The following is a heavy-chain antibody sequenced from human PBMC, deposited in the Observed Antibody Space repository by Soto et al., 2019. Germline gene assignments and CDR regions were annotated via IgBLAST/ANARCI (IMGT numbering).Heavy chain of an antibody. J-gene: IGHJ5*02. D-gene: IGHD2-2*02. CDR2: IIPIFGTA. CDR1: GGTFSSYA. V-gene: IGHV1-69*13. Sequence: SVKVSCKASGGTFSSYAISWVRQAPGQGLEWMGGIIPIFGTANYAQKFQGRVTITADESASTAYMELSSLRSEDTAVYYCAREASPAIHWFDPWGQGTLVTVSS. CDR3: AREASPAIHWFDP.